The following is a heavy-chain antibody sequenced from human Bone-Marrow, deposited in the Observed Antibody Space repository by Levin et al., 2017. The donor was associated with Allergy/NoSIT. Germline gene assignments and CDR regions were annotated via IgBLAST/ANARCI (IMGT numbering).Heavy chain of an antibody. V-gene: IGHV4-30-4*01. CDR3: ARAPPTYGDSSWDYYYYMDV. D-gene: IGHD4-17*01. Sequence: SETLSLTCTVSGGSISSGDHYWSWVRQPPGKGLEWIGYIFYTGDTFYNPSLKGRATISVDTSKNQFSLRLTSVTAADTAVFYCARAPPTYGDSSWDYYYYMDVWGKGTTVTVSS. CDR2: IFYTGDT. J-gene: IGHJ6*03. CDR1: GGSISSGDHY.